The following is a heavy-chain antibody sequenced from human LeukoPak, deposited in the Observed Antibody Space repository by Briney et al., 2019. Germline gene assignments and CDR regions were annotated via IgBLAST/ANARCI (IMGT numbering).Heavy chain of an antibody. CDR3: ARHVGFITMVRGVINNNWFDP. V-gene: IGHV4-39*01. CDR1: GGSISSSSYY. J-gene: IGHJ5*02. Sequence: PSESLSLTCTVSGGSISSSSYYWGWIRQPPGKGLEWIGSIYYSGSPYYNPSLKSRVTISVDTSKKQFSLKLSSVTAADTAVYYCARHVGFITMVRGVINNNWFDPWGQGTLVTVSS. CDR2: IYYSGSP. D-gene: IGHD3-10*01.